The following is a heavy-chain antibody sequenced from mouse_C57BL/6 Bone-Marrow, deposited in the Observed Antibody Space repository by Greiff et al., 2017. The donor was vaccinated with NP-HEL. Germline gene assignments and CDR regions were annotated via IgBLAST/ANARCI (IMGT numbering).Heavy chain of an antibody. V-gene: IGHV1-55*01. D-gene: IGHD1-1*01. J-gene: IGHJ4*01. Sequence: QVQLQQPGAELVKPGASVKMSCKASGYTFTSYWITWVKQRPGQGLEWIGDIYPGSGSTNYNEKFKSKATLTVDPSSSTAYMQLSSLTSENSAVYYCARCPGRSVEDYAMDYWGQGTSVTVTS. CDR1: GYTFTSYW. CDR2: IYPGSGST. CDR3: ARCPGRSVEDYAMDY.